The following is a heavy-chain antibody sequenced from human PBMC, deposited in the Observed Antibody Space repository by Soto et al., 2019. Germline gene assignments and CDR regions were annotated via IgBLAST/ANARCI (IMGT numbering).Heavy chain of an antibody. CDR1: GYTFTSYY. V-gene: IGHV1-46*01. CDR3: ARGGGYYDSSGYSDYFDY. D-gene: IGHD3-22*01. Sequence: SVKVSCTAAGYTFTSYYMHCVGHAPGQVLEWMVIINPSGGSTSYAQKFQGRVTMTRDTSTSTVYMELSSLRSEDTAVYYCARGGGYYDSSGYSDYFDYWGQGTLVTVSS. CDR2: INPSGGST. J-gene: IGHJ4*02.